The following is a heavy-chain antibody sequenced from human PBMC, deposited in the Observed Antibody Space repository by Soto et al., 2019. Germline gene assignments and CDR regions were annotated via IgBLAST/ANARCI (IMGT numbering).Heavy chain of an antibody. V-gene: IGHV2-5*02. Sequence: QITLKESGPTLVKPTQTLTLTCTFSGFSLSTSGVGVGWIRQPPGKALAWLALIYWDDDKRYSPSLKSRTTITKDTSKNQVVLTMTNRDPVDTATYYCAQRRLSSRQDWFDPWGQGTLVTVSS. D-gene: IGHD6-13*01. CDR1: GFSLSTSGVG. J-gene: IGHJ5*02. CDR2: IYWDDDK. CDR3: AQRRLSSRQDWFDP.